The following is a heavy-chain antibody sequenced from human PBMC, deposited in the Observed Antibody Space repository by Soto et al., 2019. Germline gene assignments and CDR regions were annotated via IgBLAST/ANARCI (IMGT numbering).Heavy chain of an antibody. CDR1: GGSINNHY. CDR2: IYYTGST. J-gene: IGHJ4*02. Sequence: SETLSVTCTVSGGSINNHYWSWIRQPPGKGLEWIGYIYYTGSTNYNPSLKSRVTMSVDTSKNQFSLNLASLTAADTAIYYCARANWYSEYWGQGTLVSVSS. D-gene: IGHD7-27*01. V-gene: IGHV4-59*11. CDR3: ARANWYSEY.